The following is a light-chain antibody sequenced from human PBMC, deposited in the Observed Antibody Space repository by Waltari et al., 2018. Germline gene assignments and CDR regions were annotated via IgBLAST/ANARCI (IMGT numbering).Light chain of an antibody. V-gene: IGKV3-20*01. Sequence: EVVMTQSPGSLSLSPGERATLSCRGSQRGASTYLAWYQQKHGEAPRVLIKAPSSRATVIPDRFSGIASGTDFTLTINRLEPEDSAVYFFQQYGISPLFTFGPGTKVDI. CDR2: APS. CDR3: QQYGISPLFT. J-gene: IGKJ3*01. CDR1: QRGASTY.